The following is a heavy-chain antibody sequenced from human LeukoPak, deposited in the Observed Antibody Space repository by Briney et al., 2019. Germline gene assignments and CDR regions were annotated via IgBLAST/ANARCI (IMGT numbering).Heavy chain of an antibody. CDR1: GFTFDDYA. V-gene: IGHV3-9*01. CDR3: AKDRTVYDSSGLDY. Sequence: PGGSLRLSCTASGFTFDDYAIHWVRQAPGEGLEWVSGISWNSGSIGYADSVKGRFTISRDNAKNSLYLQMNSLIAEDTALYYCAKDRTVYDSSGLDYWGQGTLVTVSS. J-gene: IGHJ4*02. D-gene: IGHD3-22*01. CDR2: ISWNSGSI.